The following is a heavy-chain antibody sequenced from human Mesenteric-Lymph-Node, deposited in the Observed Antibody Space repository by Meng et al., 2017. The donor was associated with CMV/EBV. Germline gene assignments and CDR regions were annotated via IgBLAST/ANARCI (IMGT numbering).Heavy chain of an antibody. CDR2: MSHDEIDE. CDR1: GFPFNTYT. CDR3: AKATSSTIFGVDSLFDI. J-gene: IGHJ3*02. D-gene: IGHD3-3*01. Sequence: GESLKISCAASGFPFNTYTMHWIRQAPGKGLEWVTVMSHDEIDEYYADSVKGRFTVSRDNSKNTLFLQMNSLRAEDTALYYCAKATSSTIFGVDSLFDIWGQGTMVTVSS. V-gene: IGHV3-30*14.